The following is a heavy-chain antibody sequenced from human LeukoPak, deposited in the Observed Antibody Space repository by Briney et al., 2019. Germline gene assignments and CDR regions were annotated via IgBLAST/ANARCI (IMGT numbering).Heavy chain of an antibody. V-gene: IGHV4-34*01. CDR3: ARRLRGGVSITIFGVVRNWFDP. CDR2: INHSGST. J-gene: IGHJ5*02. D-gene: IGHD3-3*01. CDR1: GGSFSGYY. Sequence: PSETLSLTCAVYGGSFSGYYWSWIRQPPGKGLEWIGEINHSGSTNYNPSPKSRVTISVDTSKNQFSLKLSSVTAADTAVYYCARRLRGGVSITIFGVVRNWFDPWGQGTLVTVSS.